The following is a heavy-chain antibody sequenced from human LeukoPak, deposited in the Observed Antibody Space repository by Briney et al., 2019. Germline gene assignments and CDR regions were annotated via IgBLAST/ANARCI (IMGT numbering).Heavy chain of an antibody. Sequence: SETLSLTCAVYGGSFSGYYWGWIRQPPGKGLEWIGSIYHSGSTYYNPSLKSRVTISVDTSKNQFSLKLSSVTAADTAVYYCARTDDYSNPGVIDYWGQGTLVTVSS. CDR1: GGSFSGYY. V-gene: IGHV4-38-2*01. J-gene: IGHJ4*02. CDR3: ARTDDYSNPGVIDY. CDR2: IYHSGST. D-gene: IGHD4-11*01.